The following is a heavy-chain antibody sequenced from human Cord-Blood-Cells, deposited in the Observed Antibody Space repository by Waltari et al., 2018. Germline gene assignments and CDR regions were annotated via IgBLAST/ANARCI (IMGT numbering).Heavy chain of an antibody. D-gene: IGHD6-6*01. Sequence: QLQLQESGSGLVKPSQTLSLTCAVSGGSISSGGYSWSWIRQPPGKGLEWIGYIYHSGSTYYNPSRKSRVTISVDRSKNQFSLKLSSVTAADTAVYYCARGVAARGPPDAFDIWGQGTMVTVSS. CDR2: IYHSGST. J-gene: IGHJ3*02. CDR1: GGSISSGGYS. V-gene: IGHV4-30-2*01. CDR3: ARGVAARGPPDAFDI.